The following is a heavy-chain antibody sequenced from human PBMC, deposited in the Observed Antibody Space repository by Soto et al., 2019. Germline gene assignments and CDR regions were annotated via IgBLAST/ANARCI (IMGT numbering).Heavy chain of an antibody. V-gene: IGHV4-30-4*01. Sequence: QVQLQASGPGLVKPSQTLSLTCTVSGGSISSGDYYWGWIRQPPGKGLEWIGYIYYSGSTYYNPSLKSRVTISVDTSKNQFTLKMSSVTAPDTAVYSCDRMQWFDAFDIWGQGTTVTVS. CDR2: IYYSGST. CDR1: GGSISSGDYY. CDR3: DRMQWFDAFDI. D-gene: IGHD3-22*01. J-gene: IGHJ3*02.